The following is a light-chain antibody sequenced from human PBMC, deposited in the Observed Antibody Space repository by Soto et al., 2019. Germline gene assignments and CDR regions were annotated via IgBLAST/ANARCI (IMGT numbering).Light chain of an antibody. J-gene: IGKJ1*01. V-gene: IGKV3-11*01. CDR3: HQRQSWPRT. CDR1: QSVSNNY. CDR2: QTS. Sequence: EIVMTQSPATLSLSPGERATLSCRASQSVSNNYLAWYQQKPCQPPILLIYQTSIRAAGIPARFSASGTGTDFTLTISDVQPEDFAVYYCHQRQSWPRTFGQGTKVDI.